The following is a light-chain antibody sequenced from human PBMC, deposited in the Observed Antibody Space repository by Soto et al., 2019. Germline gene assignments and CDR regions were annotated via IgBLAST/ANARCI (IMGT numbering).Light chain of an antibody. V-gene: IGLV2-8*01. CDR1: SSDVGGYNY. Sequence: QSALTQPPSASGSPGQSVTISCTGTSSDVGGYNYVSWYQQHPGKAPKLMVFEVSKRPSGVPDRFSGSKSGNTASLTVSGLQAEDEAYYYCASYACSINWVFGGVTKVTVL. CDR3: ASYACSINWV. CDR2: EVS. J-gene: IGLJ3*02.